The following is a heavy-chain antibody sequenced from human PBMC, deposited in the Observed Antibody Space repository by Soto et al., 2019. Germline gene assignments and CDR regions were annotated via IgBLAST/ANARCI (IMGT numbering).Heavy chain of an antibody. J-gene: IGHJ6*03. CDR2: IYYSGST. CDR1: GGSISSYY. CDR3: ARRGGYSYGYYYYYYMDV. D-gene: IGHD5-18*01. Sequence: PSETLSLTCTVSGGSISSYYWSWIRQPPGKGLEWIGYIYYSGSTNYNPSLKSRVTISVDTSKNQFSLKLSSVTAADTAVYYCARRGGYSYGYYYYYYMDVWGKGTTVTVSS. V-gene: IGHV4-59*08.